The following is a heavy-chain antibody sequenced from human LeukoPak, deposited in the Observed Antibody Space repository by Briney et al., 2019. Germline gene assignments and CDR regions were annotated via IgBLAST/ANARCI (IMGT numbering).Heavy chain of an antibody. CDR2: IIPIFGTA. Sequence: SVKVSCKASGGTFSSYAISWVRQAPGQGLEWMGGIIPIFGTANYAQKFQGRVTITTDESTSTAYMELSSLRSEDTAVYYCARENSNPVTRYYYYYMDVWGKGTTVTVSS. J-gene: IGHJ6*03. V-gene: IGHV1-69*05. CDR3: ARENSNPVTRYYYYYMDV. D-gene: IGHD4-11*01. CDR1: GGTFSSYA.